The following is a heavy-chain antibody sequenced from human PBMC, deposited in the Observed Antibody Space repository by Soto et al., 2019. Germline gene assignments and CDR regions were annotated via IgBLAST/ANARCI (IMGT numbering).Heavy chain of an antibody. CDR1: GDTFTTYD. CDR2: INPNSGNI. CDR3: ARGRASGSCYLLDY. D-gene: IGHD3-10*01. J-gene: IGHJ4*02. V-gene: IGHV1-8*01. Sequence: ASVKVSCKASGDTFTTYDINWVRQATGHGLEWMGWINPNSGNIGYAQRFQGRVTMTRDTAIRTAYMEVSSLRSDDTAVYYCARGRASGSCYLLDYWGQGTLVTVSS.